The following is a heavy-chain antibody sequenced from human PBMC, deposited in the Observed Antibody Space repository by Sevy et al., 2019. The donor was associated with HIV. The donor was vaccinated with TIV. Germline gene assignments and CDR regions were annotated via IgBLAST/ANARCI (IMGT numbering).Heavy chain of an antibody. CDR1: GHTFSVYY. CDR2: INSNSGAI. V-gene: IGHV1-2*02. D-gene: IGHD4-4*01. CDR3: ATEYSYDY. J-gene: IGHJ4*02. Sequence: ASVKVSCKASGHTFSVYYIQWVRQAPGQGLEWMGWINSNSGAISYAQKFQGRVTMTSDTSISTVYMELSRLRSDDTAVYYCATEYSYDYWGQGTLVTVSS.